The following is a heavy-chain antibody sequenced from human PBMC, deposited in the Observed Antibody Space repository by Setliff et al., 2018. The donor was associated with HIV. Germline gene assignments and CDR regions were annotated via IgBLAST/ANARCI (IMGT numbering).Heavy chain of an antibody. CDR2: IFHSGDT. V-gene: IGHV4-31*03. J-gene: IGHJ4*02. CDR1: GVSVGSGDYY. D-gene: IGHD6-6*01. Sequence: SETLSLTCSVSGVSVGSGDYYWHWIRQHPEKALEWIGYIFHSGDTYYNPSLKSRISMSVDTSKNQFSLELTSLTAADTAVYYCATRPRIAARPFYYWGQGMLVTVSS. CDR3: ATRPRIAARPFYY.